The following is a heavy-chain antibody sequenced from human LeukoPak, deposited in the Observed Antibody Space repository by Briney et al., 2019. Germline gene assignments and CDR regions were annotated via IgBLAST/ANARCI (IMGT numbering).Heavy chain of an antibody. CDR3: ARHGGDTWERWSDY. CDR1: GGSISSSSYY. CDR2: IYYSGST. J-gene: IGHJ4*02. V-gene: IGHV4-39*01. Sequence: RSDTLSLTCTVCGGSISSSSYYRGCIRQPPGKGLEWIGSIYYSGSTYYNPSLKSRVTISVDTSKNQFSLKLSSVTAADTAVYYCARHGGDTWERWSDYWGQGTLVTVSS. D-gene: IGHD2-21*01.